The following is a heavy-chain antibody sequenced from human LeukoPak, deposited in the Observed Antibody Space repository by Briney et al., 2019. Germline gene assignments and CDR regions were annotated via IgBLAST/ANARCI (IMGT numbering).Heavy chain of an antibody. CDR2: VKSIADGGTT. CDR1: GFIFSNAW. V-gene: IGHV3-15*07. J-gene: IGHJ5*02. Sequence: PGGSLRLSCAASGFIFSNAWMNWVRQAPGKGLEWVGRVKSIADGGTTDYAAPVKGRFTISRDDLQNTMYLQMNSLKTEDTAVYYCTAPNCSSTSCCRRYYNWFDPWGQGTLVTVSS. D-gene: IGHD2-2*01. CDR3: TAPNCSSTSCCRRYYNWFDP.